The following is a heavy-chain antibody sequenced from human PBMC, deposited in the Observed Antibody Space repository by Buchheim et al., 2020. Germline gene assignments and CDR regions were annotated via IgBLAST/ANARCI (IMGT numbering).Heavy chain of an antibody. CDR3: ARGTYYYDSSGYYSVGPYYYGMDV. Sequence: QVQLVESGGGVVQPGRSLRLSCAASGFTFSSYGMHWVRQAPGKGLEWVAVIWYDGSNKYYADSVKGRFTISRDNSKNTLYLQMNSLRAEYTAVYYCARGTYYYDSSGYYSVGPYYYGMDVWGQGTT. J-gene: IGHJ6*02. D-gene: IGHD3-22*01. CDR1: GFTFSSYG. CDR2: IWYDGSNK. V-gene: IGHV3-33*01.